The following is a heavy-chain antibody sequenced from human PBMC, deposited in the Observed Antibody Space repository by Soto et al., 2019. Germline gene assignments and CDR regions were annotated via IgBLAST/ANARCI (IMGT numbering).Heavy chain of an antibody. CDR3: ARDRGSAIEGPYYGMDV. D-gene: IGHD1-26*01. Sequence: QVQLVQSGAEVKKPGSSVKVSCKASGGTFSSYAISWVRQAPGQGLEWMGGIIPIFGTANYAQKFQGRVTITADESTSTAYMELSSLRSEDTAVYYCARDRGSAIEGPYYGMDVWGQGTTVTVSS. J-gene: IGHJ6*02. V-gene: IGHV1-69*01. CDR2: IIPIFGTA. CDR1: GGTFSSYA.